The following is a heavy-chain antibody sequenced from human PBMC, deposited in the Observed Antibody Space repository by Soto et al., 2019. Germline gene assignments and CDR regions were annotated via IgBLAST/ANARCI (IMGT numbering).Heavy chain of an antibody. CDR3: ARQNDCSGGSCYLFYYYGMDV. CDR1: GYSFTSYW. D-gene: IGHD2-15*01. V-gene: IGHV5-10-1*01. J-gene: IGHJ6*02. CDR2: IDPSDSYT. Sequence: GESLKISCKGSGYSFTSYWISWVRQMPGKGLEWMGRIDPSDSYTNYSPSFQGHVTISADKSISTAYLQWSSLKASDTAMYYCARQNDCSGGSCYLFYYYGMDVWGQGTTVTV.